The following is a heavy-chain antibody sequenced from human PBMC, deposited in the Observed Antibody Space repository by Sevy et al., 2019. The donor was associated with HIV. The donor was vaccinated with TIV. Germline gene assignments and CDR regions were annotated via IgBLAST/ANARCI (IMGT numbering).Heavy chain of an antibody. J-gene: IGHJ5*02. D-gene: IGHD2-21*02. CDR3: AKHIRHVGSDFP. Sequence: GGSLRLSCAASGFTFDDYAMHWVRQAPGKGLEWVSGISWNSGSIGYADSVKGRFTISRDNAKNSLYLQMNSLRAEDTALYYCAKHIRHVGSDFPWGQGTLVTVSS. V-gene: IGHV3-9*01. CDR1: GFTFDDYA. CDR2: ISWNSGSI.